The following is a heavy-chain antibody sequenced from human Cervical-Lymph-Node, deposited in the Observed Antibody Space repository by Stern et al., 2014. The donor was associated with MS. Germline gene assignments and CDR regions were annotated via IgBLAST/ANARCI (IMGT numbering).Heavy chain of an antibody. D-gene: IGHD4-17*01. CDR3: ATPSTVIVGGMDV. Sequence: QLVQSGAEVKKPGSSVKVSCKTSGGTFNTQAINWVRQAPGQGLEWVGVIIPILGTPNYAQKIQDRVTITADESTSTAYMDLSSLRSEDTAVYYCATPSTVIVGGMDVWGQGTTVTVSS. CDR2: IIPILGTP. V-gene: IGHV1-69*01. CDR1: GGTFNTQA. J-gene: IGHJ6*02.